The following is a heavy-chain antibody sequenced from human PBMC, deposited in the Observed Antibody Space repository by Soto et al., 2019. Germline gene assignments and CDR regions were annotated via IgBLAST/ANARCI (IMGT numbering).Heavy chain of an antibody. CDR1: GFTFSSYE. J-gene: IGHJ3*02. D-gene: IGHD5-12*01. Sequence: GGSLRLSCAASGFTFSSYEMNWVRQAPGKGLEWVSYISSSGSTIYYADSVKGRFTISRDNVKNSLYLQMNSLRAEDTAVYYCARVWTGSYSGYDFAFDIWGQGTMVTVSS. CDR3: ARVWTGSYSGYDFAFDI. V-gene: IGHV3-48*03. CDR2: ISSSGSTI.